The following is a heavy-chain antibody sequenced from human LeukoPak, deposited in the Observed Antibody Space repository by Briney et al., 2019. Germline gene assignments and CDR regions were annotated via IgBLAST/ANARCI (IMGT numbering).Heavy chain of an antibody. CDR3: ARDSRLITFGGVIRKYYMDV. CDR1: GYTFSSYD. CDR2: MNPNSGNT. Sequence: ASVKVSCKASGYTFSSYDINWVRQATGQGLEWMGWMNPNSGNTGYAQKFQGRVTITRNTSITTAYMELSNLRSEDTAVEYCARDSRLITFGGVIRKYYMDVWGKGTTVTVSS. D-gene: IGHD3-16*01. V-gene: IGHV1-8*03. J-gene: IGHJ6*03.